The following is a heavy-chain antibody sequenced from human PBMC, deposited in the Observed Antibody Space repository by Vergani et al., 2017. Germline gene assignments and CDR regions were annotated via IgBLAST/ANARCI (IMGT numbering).Heavy chain of an antibody. J-gene: IGHJ5*02. CDR1: GYTFTSYG. Sequence: QVQLVQSGAEVTKPGASVKVSCKASGYTFTSYGISWVRQAPGQGLEWMGWISAYNGNTNYAQKLQGRVTMTTDKSTSTAYMELRSLRSDDTAVYYCAMQIMVRGEDNWFDPWGQGTLVTVSS. V-gene: IGHV1-18*01. D-gene: IGHD3-10*01. CDR2: ISAYNGNT. CDR3: AMQIMVRGEDNWFDP.